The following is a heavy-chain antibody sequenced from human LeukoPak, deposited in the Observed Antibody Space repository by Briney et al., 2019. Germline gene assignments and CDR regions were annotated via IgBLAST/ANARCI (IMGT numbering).Heavy chain of an antibody. V-gene: IGHV1-69*04. D-gene: IGHD4-23*01. CDR2: IIPILGIA. CDR3: ARDPGATVVTQTPSGYYYGMDV. J-gene: IGHJ6*02. CDR1: GGTFSSYA. Sequence: GASVKVSCKASGGTFSSYAISWVRQAPGQGLEWMGRIIPILGIANYAQKLQGRVTMTTDTSTSTAYMELRSLRSDDTAVYYCARDPGATVVTQTPSGYYYGMDVWGQGTTVTVSS.